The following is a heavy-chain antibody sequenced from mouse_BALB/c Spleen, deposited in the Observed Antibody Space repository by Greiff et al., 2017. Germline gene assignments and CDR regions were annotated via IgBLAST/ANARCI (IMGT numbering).Heavy chain of an antibody. CDR1: GFTFSSYT. J-gene: IGHJ4*01. CDR2: ISSGGSYT. Sequence: EVKLVESGGGLVKPGGSLKLSCAASGFTFSSYTMSWVRQTPEKRLEWVATISSGGSYTYYPDSVKGRFTISRDNAKNTLYLQMSSLKSEDTAMYYCARDREYYGSSSYYYAMDYWGQGTSVTVSA. D-gene: IGHD1-1*01. CDR3: ARDREYYGSSSYYYAMDY. V-gene: IGHV5-6-4*01.